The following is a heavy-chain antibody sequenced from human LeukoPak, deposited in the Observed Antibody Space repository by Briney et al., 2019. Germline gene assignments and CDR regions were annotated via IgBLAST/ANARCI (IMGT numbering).Heavy chain of an antibody. D-gene: IGHD4-17*01. Sequence: GGSLRLSCAASGFTFSSYSMNWVRQAPGKGLEWVSSISSSSSYIYYADSVKGRFTISRDNAKNSLYLQMNSLRAEDTALYYCAKARLYGDYVIGWYFDLWGRGTLVTVSS. CDR2: ISSSSSYI. CDR3: AKARLYGDYVIGWYFDL. J-gene: IGHJ2*01. V-gene: IGHV3-21*04. CDR1: GFTFSSYS.